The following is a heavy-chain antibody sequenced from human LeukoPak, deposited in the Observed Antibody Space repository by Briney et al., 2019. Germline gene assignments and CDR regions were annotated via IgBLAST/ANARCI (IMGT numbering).Heavy chain of an antibody. Sequence: ASVKVSCKASGYTFTDYYMHWVRQAPGQGLEWMGWINPNSGGTDYAQRFQGRVTMTRDTSISTAYMKLSSLTSDDTAVYYCARAHYASSNIKVPFDVWGKGTTVTVSS. D-gene: IGHD3-22*01. CDR3: ARAHYASSNIKVPFDV. J-gene: IGHJ6*04. V-gene: IGHV1-2*02. CDR1: GYTFTDYY. CDR2: INPNSGGT.